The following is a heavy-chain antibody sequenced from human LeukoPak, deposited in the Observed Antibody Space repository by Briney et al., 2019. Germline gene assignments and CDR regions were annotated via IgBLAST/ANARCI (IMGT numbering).Heavy chain of an antibody. CDR1: GGTFSSYA. CDR2: IIPIFGTA. V-gene: IGHV1-69*13. CDR3: ARLPDSSDYDDSSGYPDAFDI. D-gene: IGHD3-22*01. Sequence: SVKVSCKASGGTFSSYAISWVRQAPGQGLEWMGGIIPIFGTANYAQKFQGRVTITADESTSTAYMELSSLRSEDTAVYYCARLPDSSDYDDSSGYPDAFDIWGQGTMVTVSS. J-gene: IGHJ3*02.